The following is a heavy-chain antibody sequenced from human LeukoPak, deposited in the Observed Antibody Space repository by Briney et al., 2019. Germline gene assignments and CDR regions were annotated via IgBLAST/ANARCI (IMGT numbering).Heavy chain of an antibody. CDR3: AKPGGYNHYYYGMDV. CDR2: IRYDGSNK. Sequence: PGGSLRLSCAASGFTFSSYGMHWVRQAPGKGLEWVAFIRYDGSNKYYADSVKGRFTIPRDNSKNTLYLQMNSLRAEDTAVYYCAKPGGYNHYYYGMDVWGQGTTVTVSS. CDR1: GFTFSSYG. J-gene: IGHJ6*02. V-gene: IGHV3-30*02. D-gene: IGHD1-14*01.